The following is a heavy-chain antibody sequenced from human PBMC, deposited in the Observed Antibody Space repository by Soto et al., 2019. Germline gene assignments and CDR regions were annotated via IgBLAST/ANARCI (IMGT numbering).Heavy chain of an antibody. CDR3: ARDRTFYGDYYYGMDV. CDR2: IYYSGST. Sequence: TLSLICTVSGGSISSGGYYWSWIRQHPGKGLEWIGYIYYSGSTYYNPSLKSRVTISVDTSKNQFSLKLSSVTAADTAVYYCARDRTFYGDYYYGMDVWGQGTTVTVSS. J-gene: IGHJ6*02. V-gene: IGHV4-31*03. CDR1: GGSISSGGYY. D-gene: IGHD4-17*01.